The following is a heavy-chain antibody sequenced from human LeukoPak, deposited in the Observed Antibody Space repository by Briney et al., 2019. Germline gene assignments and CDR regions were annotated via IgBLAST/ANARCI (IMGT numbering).Heavy chain of an antibody. CDR2: IYYTGIT. CDR3: ARVPRSYYYYYYMDV. CDR1: GASITSSNYY. Sequence: PSETLSLTCTVSGASITSSNYYWLWLRQPPGKGLEWIGSIYYTGITYSNLSLKSRVTMSADTSKNQFSLKLSSVTAADTAVYYCARVPRSYYYYYYMDVWGKGTTVTVSS. J-gene: IGHJ6*03. V-gene: IGHV4-39*07.